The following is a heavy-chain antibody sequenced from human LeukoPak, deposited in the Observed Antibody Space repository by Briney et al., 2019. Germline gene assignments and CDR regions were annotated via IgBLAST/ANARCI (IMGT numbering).Heavy chain of an antibody. CDR2: MNPNSGNT. D-gene: IGHD2-15*01. J-gene: IGHJ5*02. Sequence: ASVKVSCKASGYTFTSYDINWVRQATGQGPEWMGWMNPNSGNTGYAQKFQGRVTMTRNTSISTAYMELSSLRSEDTAVYYCAKGNGIVEDWFDPWGQGTLVTVSS. V-gene: IGHV1-8*01. CDR1: GYTFTSYD. CDR3: AKGNGIVEDWFDP.